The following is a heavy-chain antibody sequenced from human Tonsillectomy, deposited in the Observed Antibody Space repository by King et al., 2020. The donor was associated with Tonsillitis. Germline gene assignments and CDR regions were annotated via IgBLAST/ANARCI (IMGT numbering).Heavy chain of an antibody. V-gene: IGHV5-51*03. CDR3: ANPRRGRTQWGWDFYFES. CDR2: IYPGASEA. D-gene: IGHD1-26*01. J-gene: IGHJ4*02. CDR1: GYRLTTFW. Sequence: QLVQSGAEVKKPGDSLKISCKASGYRLTTFWIAWVRQMPGKNLESMGVIYPGASEARYSPSFQGQVTISGDKSISTAYLQWSSLKASDTAMYYCANPRRGRTQWGWDFYFESWGQGTLVTVSS.